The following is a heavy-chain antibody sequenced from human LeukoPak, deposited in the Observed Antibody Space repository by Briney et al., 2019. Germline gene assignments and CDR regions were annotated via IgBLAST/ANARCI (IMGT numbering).Heavy chain of an antibody. V-gene: IGHV4-39*01. Sequence: SETLSLTCTVSGGSISSSSYYWGWIRQPPGKGLEWIGSIYYSGSAYYNPSLKSRVTISVDTSKNQFSLKLSSVTAADTAVYYCARVYYDFWKNYFDYWGQGTLVTVSS. CDR3: ARVYYDFWKNYFDY. D-gene: IGHD3-3*01. J-gene: IGHJ4*02. CDR2: IYYSGSA. CDR1: GGSISSSSYY.